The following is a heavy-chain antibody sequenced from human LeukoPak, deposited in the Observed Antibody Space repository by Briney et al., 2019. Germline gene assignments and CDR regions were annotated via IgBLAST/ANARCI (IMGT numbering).Heavy chain of an antibody. Sequence: GGSLRLSCAASGFTFSSYAMSWVRQAPGKGLEWVSAISGSGGSTYYADSVKGRFTISRDNSKNTLYLQMNSLRAEDTAVYYCAKVRWEAVTGTPLAFGIWGQGTMVTVSS. CDR3: AKVRWEAVTGTPLAFGI. CDR1: GFTFSSYA. J-gene: IGHJ3*02. V-gene: IGHV3-23*01. CDR2: ISGSGGST. D-gene: IGHD6-19*01.